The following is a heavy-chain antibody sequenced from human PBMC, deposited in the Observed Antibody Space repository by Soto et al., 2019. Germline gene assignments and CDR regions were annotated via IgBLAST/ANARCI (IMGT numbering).Heavy chain of an antibody. CDR3: AREDSIIIPAVSDF. CDR1: GFAYNNYG. D-gene: IGHD2-2*01. V-gene: IGHV3-21*01. Sequence: GGSLRLSCTVSGFAYNNYGINWVRQAPGKGLEWVSSISKSDYTYYSDSVKGRFTISRDNAKNSVSLQMNTLRVEDTAVYYCAREDSIIIPAVSDFWGQGTLVTVSS. CDR2: ISKSDYT. J-gene: IGHJ4*02.